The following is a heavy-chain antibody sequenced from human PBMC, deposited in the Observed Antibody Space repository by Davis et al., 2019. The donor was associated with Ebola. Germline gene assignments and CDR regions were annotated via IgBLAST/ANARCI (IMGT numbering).Heavy chain of an antibody. J-gene: IGHJ6*02. CDR2: ISSSSSYI. V-gene: IGHV3-21*01. D-gene: IGHD5-24*01. CDR1: GFTFSSYS. Sequence: GESLKISCAASGFTFSSYSMNWVRQAPGKGLEWVSSISSSSSYIYYADSVKGRFTISRDNAKNSLYLQMNSLRAEDTAVYYCARQDGYNLRGGYYYYYGMDVWGQGTTVTVSS. CDR3: ARQDGYNLRGGYYYYYGMDV.